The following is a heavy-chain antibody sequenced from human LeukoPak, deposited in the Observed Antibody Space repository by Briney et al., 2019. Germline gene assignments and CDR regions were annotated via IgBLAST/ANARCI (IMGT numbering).Heavy chain of an antibody. V-gene: IGHV4-34*01. D-gene: IGHD3-10*01. Sequence: SETLSLTCAVYGGSFSGYYWSWIRQPPGKGLEWIGEINHSGSTNYNPSLKSRVTISVDTSKNQFSLKLSSVTAADTAVYYCASLRVSGGYYYYYMDVWGKGTTVTFSS. J-gene: IGHJ6*03. CDR1: GGSFSGYY. CDR3: ASLRVSGGYYYYYMDV. CDR2: INHSGST.